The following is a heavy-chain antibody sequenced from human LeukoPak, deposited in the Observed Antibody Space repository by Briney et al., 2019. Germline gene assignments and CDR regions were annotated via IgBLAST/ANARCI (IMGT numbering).Heavy chain of an antibody. J-gene: IGHJ4*02. Sequence: GGSLRLSCAASGFTFSSHSMNWVRQAPGNGLEWVSYISSSSGTIYYADSVKGRFTISRDNAKNSLYLQMNSLRAEDTAVYYCARGAYYYEDWGQGTLVTVSS. V-gene: IGHV3-48*01. CDR1: GFTFSSHS. D-gene: IGHD3-22*01. CDR2: ISSSSGTI. CDR3: ARGAYYYED.